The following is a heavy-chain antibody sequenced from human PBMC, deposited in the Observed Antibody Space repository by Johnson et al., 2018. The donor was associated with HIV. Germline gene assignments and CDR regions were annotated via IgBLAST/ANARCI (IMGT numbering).Heavy chain of an antibody. CDR1: RFTFDDYA. CDR2: INWDGSST. Sequence: LLVESGGAVVQPGGSLRLSCATSRFTFDDYAMHWVRQAPGKGLEWVSLINWDGSSTYYADSVKGRFTISRDNIRNSLYLQMNSLRPEETALYYCVKDIASGYTNGGTLDIWGQGTMVTVSS. V-gene: IGHV3-43D*03. J-gene: IGHJ3*02. D-gene: IGHD2-2*02. CDR3: VKDIASGYTNGGTLDI.